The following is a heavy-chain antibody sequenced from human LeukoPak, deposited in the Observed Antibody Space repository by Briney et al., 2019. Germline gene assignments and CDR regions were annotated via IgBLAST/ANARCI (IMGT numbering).Heavy chain of an antibody. CDR2: IYYRGTT. V-gene: IGHV4-59*01. D-gene: IGHD3-22*01. Sequence: NPSETLSLTCTVYGPSISRSFWTSIPQPPAKGLEWKGHIYYRGTTTYNTSLKSRVPISVDTSRNQFSLKLSSVTAADTAVYYGASARLYDSSSYPPDHWGQGALVTVSS. J-gene: IGHJ4*02. CDR3: ASARLYDSSSYPPDH. CDR1: GPSISRSF.